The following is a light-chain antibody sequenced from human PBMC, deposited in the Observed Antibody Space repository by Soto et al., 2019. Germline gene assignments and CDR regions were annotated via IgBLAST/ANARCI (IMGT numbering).Light chain of an antibody. J-gene: IGKJ3*01. CDR3: QQYGSSPPFT. CDR1: QSVSISY. Sequence: EIVMTQSPGTLSLSPGERATLSSRASQSVSISYLAWYQQKPGQAPRLLIYGASSRATGIPDRFSGSGSGTDFTLTISRLEPEDFAVYYCQQYGSSPPFTFGPGTKVDIK. CDR2: GAS. V-gene: IGKV3-20*01.